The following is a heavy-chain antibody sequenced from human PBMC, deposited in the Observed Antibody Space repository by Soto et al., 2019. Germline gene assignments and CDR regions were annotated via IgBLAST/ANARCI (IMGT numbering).Heavy chain of an antibody. J-gene: IGHJ4*02. V-gene: IGHV4-31*11. CDR3: ARARDQYGGHFDY. Sequence: QVQLQESGPGLVKPSQTLSLTCAVSHGSMTSGGYYWSWIRQLPGKGLEWIGQISPTGNTYYNPSFKSRVSMSVDTSKTKFSVTLSSVTAADTAIYFCARARDQYGGHFDYWGQGIHVTVSS. CDR1: HGSMTSGGYY. D-gene: IGHD1-26*01. CDR2: ISPTGNT.